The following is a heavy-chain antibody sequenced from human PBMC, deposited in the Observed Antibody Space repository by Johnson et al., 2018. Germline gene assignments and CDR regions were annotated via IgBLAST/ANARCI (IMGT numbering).Heavy chain of an antibody. Sequence: QVQLQESGPGLVKPSETLSLTCTVSGGSISNITYYWGWIRPPPGKGLEWIATASYFGSTYYNPSLTSRVTIALDTAKNHFSLTLNSVTAADTAVYYCARVNGDIFQQWGQGTLVIVSS. D-gene: IGHD2-15*01. CDR2: ASYFGST. CDR3: ARVNGDIFQQ. V-gene: IGHV4-39*07. J-gene: IGHJ1*01. CDR1: GGSISNITYY.